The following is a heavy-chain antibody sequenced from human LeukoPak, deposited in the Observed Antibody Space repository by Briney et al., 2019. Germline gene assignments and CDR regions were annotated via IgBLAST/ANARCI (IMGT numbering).Heavy chain of an antibody. CDR2: INSDGSST. V-gene: IGHV3-74*01. D-gene: IGHD4-17*01. J-gene: IGHJ6*03. CDR3: ARMSTVSYDYYNYMDV. CDR1: GFTFSSYW. Sequence: GGSLRLSCAASGFTFSSYWMHWLRQAPGKGRVWFSRINSDGSSTSYADSVKGRFTISRDNAKNTLYLQMNSLRAEDTAVYFCARMSTVSYDYYNYMDVWGKGTTVTVSS.